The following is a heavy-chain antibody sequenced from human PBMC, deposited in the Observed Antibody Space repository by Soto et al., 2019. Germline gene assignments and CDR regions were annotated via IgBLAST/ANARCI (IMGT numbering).Heavy chain of an antibody. D-gene: IGHD2-2*01. Sequence: SQTLSLTCAISGDSVSSDSAAWNWIRQSPSRGLEWLGRTYYRSKWYNDYAVSVESRITINPDPSKNQFSLQLNSVTPEDTAVYFCARVDLGYCTSTSCLVYYYYGMDVWGQGTTVTVSS. V-gene: IGHV6-1*01. CDR3: ARVDLGYCTSTSCLVYYYYGMDV. J-gene: IGHJ6*02. CDR1: GDSVSSDSAA. CDR2: TYYRSKWYN.